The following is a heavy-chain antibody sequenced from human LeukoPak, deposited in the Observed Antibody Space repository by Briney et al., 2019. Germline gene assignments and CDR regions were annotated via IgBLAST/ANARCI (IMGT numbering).Heavy chain of an antibody. CDR3: ARDFSSSSTVYYYYMDV. CDR2: IYYSGTT. CDR1: GGSISSGTYY. Sequence: SETLSLTCTVSGGSISSGTYYWGWVRQPPGKGLEWIGTIYYSGTTYYNPSLKGRVTISVDTSKNHFSLKLSSVTAADTAIYYCARDFSSSSTVYYYYMDVWGKGTTVTVSS. J-gene: IGHJ6*03. D-gene: IGHD6-6*01. V-gene: IGHV4-39*07.